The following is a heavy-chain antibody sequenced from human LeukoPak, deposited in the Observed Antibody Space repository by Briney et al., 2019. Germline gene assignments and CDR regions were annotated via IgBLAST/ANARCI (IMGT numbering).Heavy chain of an antibody. Sequence: GSLRLSCAASGFTVSSNYMSWVRQAPGKGLEWVSVIYSGGSTYYADSVKGRFTISRDNSKNTLYLQMNSLRAEDTAVYYCARHIAAAAPYFDYWGQGTLVTVSS. J-gene: IGHJ4*02. CDR2: IYSGGST. CDR3: ARHIAAAAPYFDY. CDR1: GFTVSSNY. V-gene: IGHV3-53*01. D-gene: IGHD6-13*01.